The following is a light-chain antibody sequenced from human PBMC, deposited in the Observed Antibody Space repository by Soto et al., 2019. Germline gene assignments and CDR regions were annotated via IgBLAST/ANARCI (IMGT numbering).Light chain of an antibody. CDR3: QQSYSTPWT. Sequence: DIQMTQSPSSLSASVGDRVTITCRASRSISNYLNWYQQKPGKGPKLLIYDVSSLQSGVPSRFSGSGSGTDFTLTISRLQPEDFATYSCQQSYSTPWTFGQGTKVEIK. CDR2: DVS. J-gene: IGKJ1*01. V-gene: IGKV1-39*01. CDR1: RSISNY.